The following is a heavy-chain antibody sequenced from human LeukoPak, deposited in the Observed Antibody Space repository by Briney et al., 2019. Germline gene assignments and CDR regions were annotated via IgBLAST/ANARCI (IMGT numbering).Heavy chain of an antibody. D-gene: IGHD3-10*01. CDR3: AKDILTMVRGRNGMDV. Sequence: GGSLRLSCAASGFTFSSYWMSWVRQAPGKGLEWVANIKQDGSEKYYVDSVKGRFTISRDNSKNTLYLQMNSLRAEDTAVYYCAKDILTMVRGRNGMDVWGQGTTVTVSS. V-gene: IGHV3-7*03. CDR2: IKQDGSEK. J-gene: IGHJ6*02. CDR1: GFTFSSYW.